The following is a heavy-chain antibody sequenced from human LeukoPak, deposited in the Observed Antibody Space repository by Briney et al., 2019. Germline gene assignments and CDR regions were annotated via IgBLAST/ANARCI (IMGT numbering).Heavy chain of an antibody. CDR1: GFTFSSYA. D-gene: IGHD3-10*01. V-gene: IGHV3-23*01. CDR3: AKDYYGSGSYYSTGYDY. Sequence: PGGSLRLSCAASGFTFSSYAMSWVRQAPGKGLEWVSAISDSGGSTYYADSVKGRFTISRDNSKNTLYLQMNSLRAEDTAVYYCAKDYYGSGSYYSTGYDYWGQGTLVTVSS. J-gene: IGHJ4*02. CDR2: ISDSGGST.